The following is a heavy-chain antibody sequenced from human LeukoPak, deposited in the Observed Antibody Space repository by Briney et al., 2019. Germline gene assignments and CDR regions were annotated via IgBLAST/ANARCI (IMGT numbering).Heavy chain of an antibody. V-gene: IGHV5-51*01. CDR3: PSPRLNYHYRPIV. CDR2: IYPGDSDT. D-gene: IGHD1-7*01. J-gene: IGHJ6*02. CDR1: GYNFTNYW. Sequence: GESLKISCKGSGYNFTNYWIGWVRQMPGKGLEWMGIIYPGDSDTRYSPSFQGQVAISADRSISTAYLQWSSLKASDTAIYYCPSPRLNYHYRPIVWGQEPTATAPS.